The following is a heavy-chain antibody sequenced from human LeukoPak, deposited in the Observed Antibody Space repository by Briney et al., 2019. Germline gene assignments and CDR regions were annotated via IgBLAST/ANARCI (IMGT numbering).Heavy chain of an antibody. CDR3: ARHGGAFFGS. CDR1: GGSISGSY. J-gene: IGHJ4*02. CDR2: VSHSGGT. D-gene: IGHD3-10*01. Sequence: ASETLSLTCNASGGSISGSYWSWIRQPPGKGLEWIGEVSHSGGTNYSPSLKSRVTVSLDTSKKLFSPRLTSVTAADTAVYYCARHGGAFFGSWGQGTLVTVSS. V-gene: IGHV4-59*01.